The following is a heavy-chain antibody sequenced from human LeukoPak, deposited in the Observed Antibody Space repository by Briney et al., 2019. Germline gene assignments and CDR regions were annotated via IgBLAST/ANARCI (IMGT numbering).Heavy chain of an antibody. CDR3: ASSFSSGYLDGY. D-gene: IGHD3-22*01. V-gene: IGHV4-30-4*01. CDR2: IYYSGST. CDR1: GGSISSGDYY. J-gene: IGHJ4*02. Sequence: SETLSLTCTVSGGSISSGDYYWSWIRQPPGKGLEWIGYIYYSGSTYYNPSLKSRVTISVDTSRNQFSLKLSSVTAADTAVYYCASSFSSGYLDGYWGQGTLVTVSS.